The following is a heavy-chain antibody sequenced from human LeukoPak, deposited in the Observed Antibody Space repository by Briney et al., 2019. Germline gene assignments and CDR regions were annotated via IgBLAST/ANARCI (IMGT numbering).Heavy chain of an antibody. J-gene: IGHJ5*02. Sequence: NPSETLSLTCTVSGGSISSYYWTWIRQPPGKGLEWIGHIFHSGSTNYNPSLKSRVSISVGTSRNQFSLKLTSVTASDTALYYCARGNGYSYGTWGQGTLVTVSS. D-gene: IGHD5-18*01. V-gene: IGHV4-59*13. CDR3: ARGNGYSYGT. CDR1: GGSISSYY. CDR2: IFHSGST.